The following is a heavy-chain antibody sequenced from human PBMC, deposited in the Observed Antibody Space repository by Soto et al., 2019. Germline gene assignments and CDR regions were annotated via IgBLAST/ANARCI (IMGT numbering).Heavy chain of an antibody. CDR3: ARDLRGPSMVRGRYFSYYCGMDV. CDR1: GFTLSSYA. V-gene: IGHV3-30-3*01. CDR2: ISYDGSNK. J-gene: IGHJ6*02. D-gene: IGHD3-10*01. Sequence: QRLSCAASGFTLSSYAMPWVRQAPGEGLAWVAVISYDGSNKYSAVSVKGRFTISRDNSKNTLYLQMNSLRAEDTAVYYCARDLRGPSMVRGRYFSYYCGMDVWGQGTKVTVYS.